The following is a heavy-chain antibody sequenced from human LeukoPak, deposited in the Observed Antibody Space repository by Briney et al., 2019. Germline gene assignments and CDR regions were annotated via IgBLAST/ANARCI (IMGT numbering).Heavy chain of an antibody. D-gene: IGHD1-14*01. J-gene: IGHJ3*02. CDR3: ARVSRDFEPENAFDI. CDR2: IYYSGST. Sequence: PSQTLSLTCTVSGVSIRSDDYYWSWIRQPPGKGLEWIGYIYYSGSTYYNPSLKSRVTISVDTSKNQFSLRLSSVTAADTAVYYCARVSRDFEPENAFDIWGQGTMVTVPS. V-gene: IGHV4-30-4*01. CDR1: GVSIRSDDYY.